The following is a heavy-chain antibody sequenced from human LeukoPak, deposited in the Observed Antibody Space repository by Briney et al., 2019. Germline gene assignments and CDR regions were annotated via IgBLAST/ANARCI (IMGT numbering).Heavy chain of an antibody. CDR1: GFTFSSYA. CDR3: AKTIASSTFITGYFDY. CDR2: ISGSGGST. D-gene: IGHD3-22*01. J-gene: IGHJ4*02. Sequence: TGGSLTLSCAASGFTFSSYAMSWVRQAPGKGLEWVSAISGSGGSTYYADSVKGRFTISRDNSKNTLYLQMNSLRAEDTAVYYCAKTIASSTFITGYFDYWGQGTLVTVSS. V-gene: IGHV3-23*01.